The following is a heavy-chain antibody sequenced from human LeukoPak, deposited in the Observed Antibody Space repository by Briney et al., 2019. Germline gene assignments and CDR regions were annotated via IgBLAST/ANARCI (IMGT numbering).Heavy chain of an antibody. CDR1: GLTLSDHY. CDR2: SKNKANSYTT. D-gene: IGHD2-2*01. CDR3: AKDRSCTGSSCNVGS. V-gene: IGHV3-72*01. Sequence: GGSLRLSCAGSGLTLSDHYMDWVRQAPGRGLEWVGRSKNKANSYTTEYAASVKGRFTISRDDSTNSLYLQINSLKTEGTAVYYCAKDRSCTGSSCNVGSWGQGTMVTVSS. J-gene: IGHJ3*01.